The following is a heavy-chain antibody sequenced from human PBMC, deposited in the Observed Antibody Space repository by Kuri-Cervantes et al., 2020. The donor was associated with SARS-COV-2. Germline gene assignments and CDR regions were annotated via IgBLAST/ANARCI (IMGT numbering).Heavy chain of an antibody. J-gene: IGHJ6*02. CDR2: IYYTGST. V-gene: IGHV4-61*01. CDR3: ARVAAGTIEDYYYGMDV. CDR1: GGYVSSGSYY. Sequence: GSLRISCTVSGGYVSSGSYYWGWIRQPPGKGLEWIGYIYYTGSTNYSPSLKSRVTISVDTSKNQLSLKLSSVTAADTAVYCCARVAAGTIEDYYYGMDVWGQGTTVTVSS. D-gene: IGHD6-13*01.